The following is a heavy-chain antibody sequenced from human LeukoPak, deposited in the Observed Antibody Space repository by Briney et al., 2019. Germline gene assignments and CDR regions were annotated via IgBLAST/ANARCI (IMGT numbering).Heavy chain of an antibody. CDR2: IKQDGSEK. Sequence: SGGSLRLSCAASGFTFSSYWMRRVRQAPGKGLEWVANIKQDGSEKYYVDSVKGRFTISRDNAKNSLYLQMNSLRAEDTAVYYCVYSGDYEKGYWGQGTLVTVSS. V-gene: IGHV3-7*01. CDR1: GFTFSSYW. J-gene: IGHJ4*02. D-gene: IGHD4-17*01. CDR3: VYSGDYEKGY.